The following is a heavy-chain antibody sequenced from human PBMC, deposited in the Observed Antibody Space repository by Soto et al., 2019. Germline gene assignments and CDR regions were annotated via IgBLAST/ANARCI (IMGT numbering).Heavy chain of an antibody. V-gene: IGHV1-8*01. J-gene: IGHJ4*02. D-gene: IGHD2-8*01. CDR1: GYTFTSYD. Sequence: ASVKVSCKASGYTFTSYDINWVRQATGQGLEWMGWMNPNSGNTGYAQKFQGRVTMTRNTSISTAYMELSSLRSEDTAVYYCARRRGYCTNGVCYAFDYWGQGTLVTVSS. CDR3: ARRRGYCTNGVCYAFDY. CDR2: MNPNSGNT.